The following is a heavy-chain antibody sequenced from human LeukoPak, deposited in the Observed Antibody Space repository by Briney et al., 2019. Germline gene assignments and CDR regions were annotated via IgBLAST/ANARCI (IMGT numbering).Heavy chain of an antibody. D-gene: IGHD1-1*01. Sequence: GGSLRLSCAASGFTFSSYTMHWIRQAPGMGLEWVSSISGSNSYIFYADSVKGRFTVSRDNAKDSLYLQMNSLRAEDTAVYYCARALTTLTYEEYWGQGTLVTVSS. CDR3: ARALTTLTYEEY. V-gene: IGHV3-21*01. J-gene: IGHJ4*02. CDR2: ISGSNSYI. CDR1: GFTFSSYT.